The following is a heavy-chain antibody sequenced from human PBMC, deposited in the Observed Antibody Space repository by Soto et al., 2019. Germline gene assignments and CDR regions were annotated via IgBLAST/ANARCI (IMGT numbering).Heavy chain of an antibody. CDR1: GFTFSSYS. CDR2: ISSSSSYI. J-gene: IGHJ4*02. V-gene: IGHV3-21*01. Sequence: EVQLVESGGGLVKPGGSLRLSCAASGFTFSSYSMNWVRQAPGKGLEWVSSISSSSSYIYYADSVKGRFTISRDNAKNSRHLQMNSLRAEDTAVYYCASVWGGGSGGSCFHFDYWGQGTLVTVSS. D-gene: IGHD2-15*01. CDR3: ASVWGGGSGGSCFHFDY.